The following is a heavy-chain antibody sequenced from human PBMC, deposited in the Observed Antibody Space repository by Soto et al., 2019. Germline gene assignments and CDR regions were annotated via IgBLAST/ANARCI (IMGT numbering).Heavy chain of an antibody. CDR2: IIPSIGII. CDR3: AREGDMKFRSASSDDPAY. Sequence: QVQLVQSGAEVKKPGSSVKVSCKASGGTFSSFVISWVRQAPGQGLEWMGRIIPSIGIINYAQKFQGRVTITAETSTRTTYMALSSLKCEDTSVYYCAREGDMKFRSASSDDPAYWGQGTLFTVSS. J-gene: IGHJ4*02. V-gene: IGHV1-69*04. CDR1: GGTFSSFV. D-gene: IGHD3-22*01.